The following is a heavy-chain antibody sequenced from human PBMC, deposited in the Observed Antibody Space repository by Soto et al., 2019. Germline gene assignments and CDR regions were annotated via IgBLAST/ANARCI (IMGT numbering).Heavy chain of an antibody. CDR1: GGSFRGCY. J-gene: IGHJ6*02. Sequence: XXTLSLPFAVYGGSFRGCYWRWILQPPGKGLEWIGEINHSGSTNYNPSLKSRVNISVDTSKNQFSLKLSSVTAADKAVYYCARGHSSSWPYYYYGMDVWGQGTTVTVSS. CDR3: ARGHSSSWPYYYYGMDV. D-gene: IGHD6-13*01. CDR2: INHSGST. V-gene: IGHV4-34*01.